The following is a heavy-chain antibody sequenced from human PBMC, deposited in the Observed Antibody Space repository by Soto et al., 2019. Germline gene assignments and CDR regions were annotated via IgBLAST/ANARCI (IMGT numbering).Heavy chain of an antibody. D-gene: IGHD3-16*01. Sequence: ASVKVSCKASGYTFTSYGISWVRQAPGQGLEWMGWISAYNGNTNYAQKLQGRVTMTTDTSTSTAYMELRSLRSDDTAVYYCARAHRGGLDYYYYGMDVWGQGTTVTVSS. CDR3: ARAHRGGLDYYYYGMDV. CDR1: GYTFTSYG. J-gene: IGHJ6*02. CDR2: ISAYNGNT. V-gene: IGHV1-18*04.